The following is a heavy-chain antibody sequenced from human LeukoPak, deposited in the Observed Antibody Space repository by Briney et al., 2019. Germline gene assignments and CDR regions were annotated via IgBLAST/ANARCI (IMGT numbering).Heavy chain of an antibody. J-gene: IGHJ6*02. D-gene: IGHD2-2*01. CDR1: GYTFTGYY. CDR2: INPNSGGT. Sequence: ASVKVSCKASGYTFTGYYMHWLRQAPGQGLEWMGGINPNSGGTNYAQKFQGRVTMTRDTSISTAYMELSRLRSDDTAVYYCANNIVVVPGSRYYGMDVWGQGTTVTVSS. CDR3: ANNIVVVPGSRYYGMDV. V-gene: IGHV1-2*02.